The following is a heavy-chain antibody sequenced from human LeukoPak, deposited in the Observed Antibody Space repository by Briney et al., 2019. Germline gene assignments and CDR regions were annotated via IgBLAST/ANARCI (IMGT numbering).Heavy chain of an antibody. V-gene: IGHV3-23*01. Sequence: GGSLRLSCAASGLTFSNYAMSWVRQAPGKGLDWVSAISGTGGTTYYADSVKGRFTISRDNSKNTLYLQMNSLRAEDTAVYYCAGGPSYYYDSRWFDPWGQGALVTVSS. D-gene: IGHD3-22*01. J-gene: IGHJ5*02. CDR3: AGGPSYYYDSRWFDP. CDR1: GLTFSNYA. CDR2: ISGTGGTT.